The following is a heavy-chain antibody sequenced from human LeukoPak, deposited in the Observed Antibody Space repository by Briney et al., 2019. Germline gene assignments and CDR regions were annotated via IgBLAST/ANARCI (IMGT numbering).Heavy chain of an antibody. V-gene: IGHV3-43*02. CDR3: TRRRGAHRDGYYNYRYYGMDV. J-gene: IGHJ6*02. Sequence: GGSLRLSCATSGFTFYDYAMHWVRQAPGTGLEWVSLISGDGSSTYYADSVKGRFTISRDNSKHSLYLQMSSLRAEDTALYYCTRRRGAHRDGYYNYRYYGMDVWGQGTTVTV. CDR1: GFTFYDYA. D-gene: IGHD5-24*01. CDR2: ISGDGSST.